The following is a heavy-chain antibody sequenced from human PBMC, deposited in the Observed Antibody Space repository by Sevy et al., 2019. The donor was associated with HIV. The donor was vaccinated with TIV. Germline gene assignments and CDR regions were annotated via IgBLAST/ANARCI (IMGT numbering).Heavy chain of an antibody. CDR3: ARDRPIYCSSTSCYTRNRRYYGMDV. CDR2: IYYSGST. J-gene: IGHJ6*02. V-gene: IGHV4-31*03. CDR1: GGSISSGGYY. D-gene: IGHD2-2*02. Sequence: SETLSLTCTVSGGSISSGGYYWSWIRQHPGKGLEWIGYIYYSGSTYYNPSLKSRVTISVDTSKNQFSLKLSSVTVADTAVYYCARDRPIYCSSTSCYTRNRRYYGMDVWGQGTTVTVSS.